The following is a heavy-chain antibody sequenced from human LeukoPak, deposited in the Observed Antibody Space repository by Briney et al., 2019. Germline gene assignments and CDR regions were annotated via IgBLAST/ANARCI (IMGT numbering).Heavy chain of an antibody. CDR1: GRSFSVFY. Sequence: PSDPLSLTCSLDGRSFSVFYSSWIRQPPGRGLEWGGEINHSESTNYNPSLKSRVTISVDTSKNQFSLKLSSATAADTAVYYCARRRYDYVWGSYQNKRWFDYWGQGTLVTVSS. D-gene: IGHD3-16*02. CDR2: INHSEST. V-gene: IGHV4-34*01. CDR3: ARRRYDYVWGSYQNKRWFDY. J-gene: IGHJ4*02.